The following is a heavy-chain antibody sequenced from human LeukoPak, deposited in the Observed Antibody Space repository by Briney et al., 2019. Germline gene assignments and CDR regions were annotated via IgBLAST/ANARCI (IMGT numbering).Heavy chain of an antibody. J-gene: IGHJ4*02. Sequence: GGSLRLSCAASGFTLSSNGMSWVRQAPGKGLEWVSAISGSGGSTYYADSVKGRFTISRDNSKNTLYLQMNSLRAEDTAVYYCARGGEFDYWGQGTLVTVSS. CDR3: ARGGEFDY. CDR2: ISGSGGST. CDR1: GFTLSSNG. V-gene: IGHV3-23*01.